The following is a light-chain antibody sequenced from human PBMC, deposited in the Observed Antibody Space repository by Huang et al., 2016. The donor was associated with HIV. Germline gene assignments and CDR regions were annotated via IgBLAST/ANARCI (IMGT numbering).Light chain of an antibody. CDR3: QQYRSTPLS. CDR1: QSVLYSSNNKNY. V-gene: IGKV4-1*01. CDR2: WSS. Sequence: DIVMTQSPDSLAVSLGERATINCKSSQSVLYSSNNKNYLAWYQQKPGQPPRLLIYWSSTRESGVPDRFSGGGSGTDFTLTISPLQAEDVAVYYCQQYRSTPLSFGQGTKLEIK. J-gene: IGKJ2*01.